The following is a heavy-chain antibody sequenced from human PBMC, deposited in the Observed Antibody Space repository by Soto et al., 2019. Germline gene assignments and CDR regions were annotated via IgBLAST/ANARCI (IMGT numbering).Heavy chain of an antibody. CDR3: ARGLVVPAAKGPFDP. J-gene: IGHJ5*02. CDR2: INHSGST. D-gene: IGHD2-2*01. CDR1: GGSFSGYY. Sequence: PSETLSLTCAFYGGSFSGYYWSWIRQPPGKGLEWIGEINHSGSTNYNPSLKSRVTISVDTSKNQFSLKLSSVTAADTAVYYCARGLVVPAAKGPFDPWGQGTLVTSPQ. V-gene: IGHV4-34*01.